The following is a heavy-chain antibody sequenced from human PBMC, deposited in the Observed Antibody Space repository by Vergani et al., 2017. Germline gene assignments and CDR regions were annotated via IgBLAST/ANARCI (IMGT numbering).Heavy chain of an antibody. CDR3: ARGWSGYSTSWYFDF. D-gene: IGHD6-13*01. V-gene: IGHV1-2*02. CDR1: GYTFNGYY. J-gene: IGHJ4*02. Sequence: QVQLVQSVTEVKKPGASVKVSCKASGYTFNGYYIHWVRQAPGQGLEYMGWIDPNSDGTNYAQKFQGRVTMTRDTSISTAYMELSRLRADDTAVYYCARGWSGYSTSWYFDFWGQGTLVTVSS. CDR2: IDPNSDGT.